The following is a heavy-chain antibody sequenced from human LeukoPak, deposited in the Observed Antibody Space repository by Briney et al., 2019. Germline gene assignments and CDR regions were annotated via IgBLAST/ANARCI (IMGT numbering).Heavy chain of an antibody. CDR3: ARELDSSGYNFDAFDI. CDR2: INESGST. CDR1: GGSFSGYF. J-gene: IGHJ3*02. V-gene: IGHV4-34*01. D-gene: IGHD3-22*01. Sequence: SETLSLTCAVFGGSFSGYFWSWIRQPPGKGLEWIGEINESGSTNYNPSLKSRVTISVDTSKNQFSLKLSSVTAADTAVYYCARELDSSGYNFDAFDIWGQGTMVTVSS.